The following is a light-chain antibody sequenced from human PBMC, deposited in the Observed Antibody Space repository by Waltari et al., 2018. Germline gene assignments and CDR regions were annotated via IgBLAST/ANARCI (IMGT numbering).Light chain of an antibody. CDR1: QSISSY. CDR2: AAS. CDR3: QQSYSTPRT. V-gene: IGKV1-39*01. J-gene: IGKJ1*01. Sequence: DIQMTQSPSSLSASVGDRATITCRSSQSISSYLNWHQQKQGKAPNLLIYAASILQSGVPSRFSGSGSGTDFTLTISRLQPEDFATYYCQQSYSTPRTFGQWTKVEIK.